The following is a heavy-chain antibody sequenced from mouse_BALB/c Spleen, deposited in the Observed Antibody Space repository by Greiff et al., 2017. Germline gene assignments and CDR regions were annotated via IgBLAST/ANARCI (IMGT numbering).Heavy chain of an antibody. V-gene: IGHV7-3*02. CDR2: IRNKANGYTT. CDR1: GFTFTDYY. CDR3: AREEDYYAMDY. Sequence: DVHLVESGGGLVQPGGSLRLSCATSGFTFTDYYMSWVRQPPGKALEWLGFIRNKANGYTTEYSASVKGRFTISRDNSQSILYLQMNTLRAEDSATYYCAREEDYYAMDYWGQGTSVTVSS. J-gene: IGHJ4*01.